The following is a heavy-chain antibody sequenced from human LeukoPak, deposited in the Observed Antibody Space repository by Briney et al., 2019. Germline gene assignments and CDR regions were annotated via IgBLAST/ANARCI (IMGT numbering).Heavy chain of an antibody. Sequence: SVKVSCKASGGTFSSYAISWVRQAPGQGLEWMGRIIPILGIANYAQKFQGRVTITADKSTSTAYMELSSLRSEDTAVYYCARRISVDNWFDPWGQGTLVTVSS. CDR1: GGTFSSYA. J-gene: IGHJ5*02. V-gene: IGHV1-69*04. D-gene: IGHD3-10*01. CDR3: ARRISVDNWFDP. CDR2: IIPILGIA.